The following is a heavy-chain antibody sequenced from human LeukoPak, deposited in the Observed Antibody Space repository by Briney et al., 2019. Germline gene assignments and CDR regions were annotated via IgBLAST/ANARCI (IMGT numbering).Heavy chain of an antibody. CDR3: ARVVAAAGNNWFDP. J-gene: IGHJ5*02. D-gene: IGHD6-25*01. Sequence: SETLSLTRTVSGASISSYYWSWIRQPPGKGLEWIGYIYYTGSTYNNPSLKSRLSISIDTSKNQFSLELNSVTAADTAVYYCARVVAAAGNNWFDPWGQGTLVTVSS. V-gene: IGHV4-59*12. CDR2: IYYTGST. CDR1: GASISSYY.